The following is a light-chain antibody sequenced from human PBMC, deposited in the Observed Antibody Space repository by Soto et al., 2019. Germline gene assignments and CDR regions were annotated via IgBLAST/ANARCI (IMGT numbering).Light chain of an antibody. CDR3: CSYAGSSPWV. V-gene: IGLV2-23*01. J-gene: IGLJ3*02. CDR2: EGS. CDR1: SSDVVSYNL. Sequence: QSVLTQPASVSGSPGQSITISCTGTSSDVVSYNLVSWYQQHPGKAPKLMIYEGSKRPSGVSNRFSGSKSGNTASLTISGLQAEDEADYYCCSYAGSSPWVFGGGTQLTVL.